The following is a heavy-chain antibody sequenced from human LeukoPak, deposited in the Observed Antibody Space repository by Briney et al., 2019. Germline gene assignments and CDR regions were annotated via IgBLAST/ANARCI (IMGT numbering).Heavy chain of an antibody. Sequence: ASVKVSCKASGYTFTSYDINWVRQATGQGLEWMGWMNPNSGNTGYAQKFQGRVTMTRNTSISTAYMELSSLRSEDTAVYYCVPVIASRSSGYYFDYWGQGTLVTVSS. V-gene: IGHV1-8*01. CDR3: VPVIASRSSGYYFDY. D-gene: IGHD6-25*01. CDR1: GYTFTSYD. J-gene: IGHJ4*02. CDR2: MNPNSGNT.